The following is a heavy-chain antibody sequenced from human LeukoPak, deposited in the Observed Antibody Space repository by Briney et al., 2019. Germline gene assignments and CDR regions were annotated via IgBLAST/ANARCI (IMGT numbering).Heavy chain of an antibody. V-gene: IGHV1-2*02. J-gene: IGHJ5*02. D-gene: IGHD2-2*01. Sequence: ASVKVSCKASGYTFTGYYMHWVRQAPGQGLERVGWINPNSGGTNYAQKFQGRVTMTRDTSISTAYMELSRLRSDDTAVYYCARAYQDNWFDPWGQGTLITVSS. CDR1: GYTFTGYY. CDR2: INPNSGGT. CDR3: ARAYQDNWFDP.